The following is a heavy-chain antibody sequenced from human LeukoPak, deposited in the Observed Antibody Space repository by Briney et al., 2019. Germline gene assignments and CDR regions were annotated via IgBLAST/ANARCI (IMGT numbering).Heavy chain of an antibody. Sequence: SLRLACAASGLAFSRERIEWVCQPPREGVKLGSSISSSSSYIYYADSVKGRFTISRDNAKNSLYLPMNSLRAEDTAAYYCARDSLLWFGELENWGQGTLVTVSS. J-gene: IGHJ4*02. D-gene: IGHD3-10*01. V-gene: IGHV3-21*01. CDR2: ISSSSSYI. CDR3: ARDSLLWFGELEN. CDR1: GLAFSRER.